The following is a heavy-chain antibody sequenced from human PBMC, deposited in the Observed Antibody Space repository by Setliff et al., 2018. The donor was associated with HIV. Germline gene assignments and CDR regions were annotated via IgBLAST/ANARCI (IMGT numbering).Heavy chain of an antibody. CDR2: ISGSGGST. Sequence: GGSLRLSCAASGFTFSSYAMSWVRQAPGKGLEWVSAISGSGGSTYYADSVKGRFTISRDNSKNTLYLQMNSLRAEDTAVYYCARDSRYFEMDWWFDPWGQGTLVTVSS. J-gene: IGHJ5*02. CDR3: ARDSRYFEMDWWFDP. CDR1: GFTFSSYA. V-gene: IGHV3-23*01. D-gene: IGHD3-9*01.